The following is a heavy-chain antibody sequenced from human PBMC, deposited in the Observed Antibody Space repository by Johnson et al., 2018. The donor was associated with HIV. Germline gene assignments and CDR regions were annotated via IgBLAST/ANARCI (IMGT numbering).Heavy chain of an antibody. CDR1: GLIFSRSW. D-gene: IGHD4-23*01. J-gene: IGHJ3*02. CDR3: ARATVESAFDI. Sequence: EVQLVESGGGLVQPGGSLRLSCAASGLIFSRSWIHWVRQAPGKGLEWVSGINWNGGDTGYADSVKGRFTISRDNAKNSLYLQMNSLRAEDTAVYYCARATVESAFDIWGQGTMVTVSS. CDR2: INWNGGDT. V-gene: IGHV3-74*01.